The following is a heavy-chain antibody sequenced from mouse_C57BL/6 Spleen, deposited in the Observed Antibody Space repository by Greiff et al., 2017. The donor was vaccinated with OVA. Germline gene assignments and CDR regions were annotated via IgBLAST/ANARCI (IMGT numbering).Heavy chain of an antibody. V-gene: IGHV5-9-1*02. D-gene: IGHD1-1*01. Sequence: EVKLMESGEGLVKPGGSLKLSCAASGFTFSSYAMSWVRQTPEKRLEWVAYISSGGDYIYYADTVKGRFTISRDNARNTLYLQMSSLKSEDTAMYYCTRERDYYGSSYRYAMDYWGQGTSVTVSS. J-gene: IGHJ4*01. CDR2: ISSGGDYI. CDR3: TRERDYYGSSYRYAMDY. CDR1: GFTFSSYA.